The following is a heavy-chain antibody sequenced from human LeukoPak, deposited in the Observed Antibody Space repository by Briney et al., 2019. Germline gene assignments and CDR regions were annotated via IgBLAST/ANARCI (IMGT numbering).Heavy chain of an antibody. CDR3: ARDRYGDGFAHLDY. J-gene: IGHJ4*02. CDR2: ITPSGGT. CDR1: GYTFTSYA. V-gene: IGHV1-2*02. Sequence: ASVKASCKASGYTFTSYAIHWVRQAPGQGLEWMGWITPSGGTNYPRKFQGRVAITWDTSITTAYMDLSRLKSDDTAVYYCARDRYGDGFAHLDYWGQGALVTVSS. D-gene: IGHD5-24*01.